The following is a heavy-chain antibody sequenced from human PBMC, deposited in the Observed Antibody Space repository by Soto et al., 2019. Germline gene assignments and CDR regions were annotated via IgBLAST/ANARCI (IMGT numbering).Heavy chain of an antibody. CDR3: ARGVVY. CDR1: GGSISSGGYF. V-gene: IGHV4-31*03. J-gene: IGHJ4*02. Sequence: QVQLQESGPGLVKPSQTLSLTCTISGGSISSGGYFWSWIRQPPGKGVEWIGNIFYSGTTYYTSSLKSRVTISVGTSKNQSSLKLSSVTAADTAVYFCARGVVYWGQGTLVTVSS. D-gene: IGHD2-15*01. CDR2: IFYSGTT.